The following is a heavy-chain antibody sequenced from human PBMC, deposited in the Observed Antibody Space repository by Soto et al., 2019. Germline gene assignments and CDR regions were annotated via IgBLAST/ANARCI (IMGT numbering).Heavy chain of an antibody. CDR1: GYTFTSYG. CDR2: ISTYNGNT. Sequence: QVQLVQSAAEVKKPGASVKVSCKTSGYTFTSYGISWVRQAPGQGLEWMGWISTYNGNTNYAQKFQGRATMTTDTSTTTAYMELRSLKSDDTAVYYCARRRAHRSDYYYGMDVWGQGTTVTVS. CDR3: ARRRAHRSDYYYGMDV. V-gene: IGHV1-18*04. J-gene: IGHJ6*02.